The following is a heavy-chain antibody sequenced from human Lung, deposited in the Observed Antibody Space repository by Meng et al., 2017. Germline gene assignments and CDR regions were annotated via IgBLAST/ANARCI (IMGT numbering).Heavy chain of an antibody. CDR3: ARSQQWLDS. J-gene: IGHJ4*02. V-gene: IGHV6-1*01. D-gene: IGHD6-19*01. Sequence: QVPLQQPGPGLVKPSQTLSLHCPIPGDSVSSNSAAWNWIRQSPSRGLEWLGRTYYRSKWYNGYAVSVRSRITINPDPSKNQFSLQLNSVTPEDTAVYYCARSQQWLDSWGQGTLVTVSS. CDR1: GDSVSSNSAA. CDR2: TYYRSKWYN.